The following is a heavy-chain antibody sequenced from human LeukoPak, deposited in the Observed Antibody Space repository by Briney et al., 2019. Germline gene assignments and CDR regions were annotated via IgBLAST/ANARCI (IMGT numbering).Heavy chain of an antibody. CDR3: VRESGSGKVYY. Sequence: GGSLRLSCAASGFTVSSNYMSWVRQAPGKGLERVSVIYSGGSTYYADSVKGRFTISRYNSKYTLYLQMNSLRAEDTAVYYCVRESGSGKVYYWGQGTLVTVSS. CDR2: IYSGGST. J-gene: IGHJ4*02. V-gene: IGHV3-66*01. D-gene: IGHD3-10*01. CDR1: GFTVSSNY.